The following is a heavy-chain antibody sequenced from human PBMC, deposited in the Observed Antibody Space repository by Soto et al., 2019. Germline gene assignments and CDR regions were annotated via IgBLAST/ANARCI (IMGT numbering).Heavy chain of an antibody. Sequence: ASVKVSCRAAGYTFTGYYMHLVRHAPGQGLEWMGCINPNNGDTYYAQKFQGRVTMTRDTSISTAYMELSRLRSDDTAVYHCARSSGSYSYYGMDVWGQGTTVTVYS. CDR2: INPNNGDT. J-gene: IGHJ6*02. CDR3: ARSSGSYSYYGMDV. D-gene: IGHD3-10*01. CDR1: GYTFTGYY. V-gene: IGHV1-2*02.